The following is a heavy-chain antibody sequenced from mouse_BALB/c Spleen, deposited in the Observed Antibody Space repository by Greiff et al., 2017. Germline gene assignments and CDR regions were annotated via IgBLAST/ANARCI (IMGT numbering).Heavy chain of an antibody. J-gene: IGHJ3*01. Sequence: EVKLQESGGGLVKPGGSLKLSCAASGFTFSSYAMSWVRQSPEKRLEWVAEISSGGSYTYYPDTVTGRFTISRDNAKNTLYLEMSSLRSEDTAMYYCARETTATWFAYWGQGTLVTVSA. V-gene: IGHV5-9-4*01. CDR2: ISSGGSYT. CDR3: ARETTATWFAY. D-gene: IGHD1-2*01. CDR1: GFTFSSYA.